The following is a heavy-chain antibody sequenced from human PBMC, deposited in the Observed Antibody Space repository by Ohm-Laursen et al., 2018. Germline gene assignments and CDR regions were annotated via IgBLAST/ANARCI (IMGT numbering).Heavy chain of an antibody. D-gene: IGHD6-19*01. V-gene: IGHV4-59*08. Sequence: SDTLSLTCSVSGGSISSYYWTWIRQPPGKGLEWIGYIYYSGSTNYNPSLKSRVTISVDTSKNQFSLKLSSVTAADTAVYYCARQESSGWYPDYWGQGTLVNVSS. J-gene: IGHJ4*02. CDR1: GGSISSYY. CDR3: ARQESSGWYPDY. CDR2: IYYSGST.